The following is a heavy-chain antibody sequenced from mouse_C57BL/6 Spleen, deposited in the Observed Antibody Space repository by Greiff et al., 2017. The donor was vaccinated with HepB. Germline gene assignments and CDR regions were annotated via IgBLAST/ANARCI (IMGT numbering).Heavy chain of an antibody. CDR2: IYPRSGNT. D-gene: IGHD1-1*02. CDR1: GYTFTSYG. CDR3: ARGGAITIYWYFDV. J-gene: IGHJ1*03. V-gene: IGHV1-81*01. Sequence: VMLVESGAELARPGASVKLSCKASGYTFTSYGISWVKLRTGQGLEWIGEIYPRSGNTYYNEKFKGKATLTADKSSSTAYMELRSLTSEDSAVYFCARGGAITIYWYFDVWGTGTTVTVSS.